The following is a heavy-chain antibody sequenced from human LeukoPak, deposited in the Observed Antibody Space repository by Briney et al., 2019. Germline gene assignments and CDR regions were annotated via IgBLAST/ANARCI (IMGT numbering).Heavy chain of an antibody. CDR3: ARDAQIAFPGSTSDYFDY. CDR1: GYTFTDYY. CDR2: INPNSGGT. Sequence: GASVKVSCKASGYTFTDYYLHWVRQAPGQGLEWMGWINPNSGGTNYAQKFQGRVTMTRDTSISTAYMDLSRLRSDDTAVYYCARDAQIAFPGSTSDYFDYWGQGTLVTVSS. J-gene: IGHJ4*02. V-gene: IGHV1-2*02. D-gene: IGHD2/OR15-2a*01.